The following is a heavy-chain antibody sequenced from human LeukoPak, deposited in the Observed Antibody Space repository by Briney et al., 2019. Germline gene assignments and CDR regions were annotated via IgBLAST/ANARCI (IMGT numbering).Heavy chain of an antibody. CDR3: ARGDSSGCRQDY. V-gene: IGHV4-34*01. J-gene: IGHJ4*02. D-gene: IGHD3-22*01. CDR2: INHSGST. Sequence: PSETLSLTCAVYGGFFSGYYWSWIRQPPGKGLEWIGEINHSGSTNYNPSLKSRVTISVDTSKNQFSLKLSSVSAADTAVYYCARGDSSGCRQDYWGQGTLVTVSS. CDR1: GGFFSGYY.